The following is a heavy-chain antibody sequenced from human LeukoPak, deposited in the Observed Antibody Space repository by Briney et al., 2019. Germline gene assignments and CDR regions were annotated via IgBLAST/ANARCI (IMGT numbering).Heavy chain of an antibody. Sequence: VKVSCKVSGYTFTDYYMHWVQQAPGKGLEWMGLVDPEDGETIYAEKFQGRVTITADTSTDTAHMELSSLRSEDTAVYYCALTNLPGAFDIWGQGTMVTVSS. J-gene: IGHJ3*02. CDR3: ALTNLPGAFDI. CDR1: GYTFTDYY. CDR2: VDPEDGET. V-gene: IGHV1-69-2*01. D-gene: IGHD2-8*01.